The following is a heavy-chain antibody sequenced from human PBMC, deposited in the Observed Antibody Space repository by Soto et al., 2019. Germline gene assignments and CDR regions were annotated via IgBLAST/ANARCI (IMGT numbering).Heavy chain of an antibody. CDR3: AKEGSSSWQPYGYYYGMDV. J-gene: IGHJ6*02. CDR2: ISYDGSTK. D-gene: IGHD6-13*01. CDR1: GFTFSNFG. Sequence: GGSLRLSCAASGFTFSNFGMHWVRQAPGKGLEWVAVISYDGSTKYYADSVTGRFTISRDKSKNTLYLQMNSLRGDDTAVYYCAKEGSSSWQPYGYYYGMDVWGQGTTVTVSS. V-gene: IGHV3-30*18.